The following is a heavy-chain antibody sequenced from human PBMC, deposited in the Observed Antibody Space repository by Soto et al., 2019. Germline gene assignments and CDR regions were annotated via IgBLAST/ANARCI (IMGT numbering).Heavy chain of an antibody. J-gene: IGHJ6*02. V-gene: IGHV6-1*01. Sequence: PSQTLSLTCVISGDSVSSNSAAWNWIRQSPSRGLEWLGRTYYRSKWYNDCAVSVKSRITINPDTSKNQFSLQLNSVTPEDTAVYYCAREGGYSSSWRHHYYYYGMDVWGQGTTVTVSS. CDR3: AREGGYSSSWRHHYYYYGMDV. CDR1: GDSVSSNSAA. CDR2: TYYRSKWYN. D-gene: IGHD6-13*01.